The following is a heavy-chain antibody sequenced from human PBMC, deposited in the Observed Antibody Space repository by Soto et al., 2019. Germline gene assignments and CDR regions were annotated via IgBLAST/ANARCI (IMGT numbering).Heavy chain of an antibody. CDR2: MYYSGRS. CDR1: AGSFSSRTFW. CDR3: ARRPRDDYNYGRAGSFDY. J-gene: IGHJ4*02. Sequence: QLQLQESGPGLVKPSETLSLTCSVSAGSFSSRTFWWVWIRQTPRKGLERYGDMYYSGRSYSSPCVESGVTPSVDAFKNQLSLKLNTVTAADTAVYYCARRPRDDYNYGRAGSFDYLGQGHLVTLSS. D-gene: IGHD3-10*01. V-gene: IGHV4-39*01.